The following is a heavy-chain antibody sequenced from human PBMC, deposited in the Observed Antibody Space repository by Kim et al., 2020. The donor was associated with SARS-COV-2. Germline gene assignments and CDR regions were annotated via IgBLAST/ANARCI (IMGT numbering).Heavy chain of an antibody. CDR2: IYYSGST. CDR1: GGPISIYY. Sequence: SETLSLTCTVSGGPISIYYGSWIRQPPGKGLEWIWYIYYSGSTNYNPSLKSRVTISVDTSKNQFSLKLSSVTAADTAVYYCSRVYSGWSTYYFDYWGQGNLVTVSS. V-gene: IGHV4-59*01. D-gene: IGHD6-19*01. J-gene: IGHJ4*02. CDR3: SRVYSGWSTYYFDY.